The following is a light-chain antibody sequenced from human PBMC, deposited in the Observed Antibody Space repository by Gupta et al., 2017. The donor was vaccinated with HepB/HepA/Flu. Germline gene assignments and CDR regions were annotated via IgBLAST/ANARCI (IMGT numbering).Light chain of an antibody. CDR3: QQYISYSSIT. V-gene: IGKV1-5*03. Sequence: DIQMTQSPSTLSESLGDRVTITCRASQSISSWLAWYQQQPGKAPKLLIYKASSLQSGVPSRFSGSGSETEFTLTISSLQPDDFATYYCQQYISYSSITFGQGTRLEIK. CDR2: KAS. CDR1: QSISSW. J-gene: IGKJ5*01.